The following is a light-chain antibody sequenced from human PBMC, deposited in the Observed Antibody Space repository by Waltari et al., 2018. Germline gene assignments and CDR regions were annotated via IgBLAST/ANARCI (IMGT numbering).Light chain of an antibody. CDR1: QSLSSN. CDR3: QQYNNWPFT. Sequence: EIVMTQSPATLSVSPGERATLSCRASQSLSSNLAWYQQKPGQAPRLLIYGASTRATGIPFMFSGSGSRAEFTLTISSLQSEDFAFYYCQQYNNWPFTFGQGTKLEIK. J-gene: IGKJ2*01. CDR2: GAS. V-gene: IGKV3-15*01.